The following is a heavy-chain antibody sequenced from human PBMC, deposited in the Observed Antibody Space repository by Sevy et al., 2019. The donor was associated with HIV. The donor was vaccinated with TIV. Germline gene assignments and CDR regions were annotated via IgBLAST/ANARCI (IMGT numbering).Heavy chain of an antibody. CDR3: ARDLGFRISYYDFWSGSLEY. V-gene: IGHV3-30-3*01. J-gene: IGHJ4*02. Sequence: GGSLRLSCAASGFTFSSYAMHWVRQAPGKGLEWVAVISYDGSNKYYADSVKGRFTISRDNSKNTLYLKMNSLRAEDTAVYYCARDLGFRISYYDFWSGSLEYWGQGTLVTVSS. CDR2: ISYDGSNK. CDR1: GFTFSSYA. D-gene: IGHD3-3*01.